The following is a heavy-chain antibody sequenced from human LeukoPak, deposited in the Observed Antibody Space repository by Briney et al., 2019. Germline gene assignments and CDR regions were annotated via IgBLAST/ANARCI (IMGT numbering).Heavy chain of an antibody. V-gene: IGHV3-66*01. CDR3: AKLSDSSGYYPRFDY. CDR1: GFTVSSNY. CDR2: IYSGGGT. Sequence: GGSLRLSCAASGFTVSSNYMNWVRQAPGKGLEWVSVIYSGGGTYYADSVNGRFNISRDNSKNTLYLQMNSLRAEDTAVYYCAKLSDSSGYYPRFDYWGQGTLVTVSS. J-gene: IGHJ4*02. D-gene: IGHD3-22*01.